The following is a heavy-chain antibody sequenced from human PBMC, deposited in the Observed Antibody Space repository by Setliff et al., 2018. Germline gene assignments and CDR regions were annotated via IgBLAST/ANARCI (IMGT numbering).Heavy chain of an antibody. D-gene: IGHD6-19*01. V-gene: IGHV3-7*01. CDR3: ATAISGWFNY. J-gene: IGHJ4*02. Sequence: GGSLRLSCAAFGFSFSSHWMSWVRQVPGKGLEWVANIKEEGGEKDYVDSVKGRFTIFRDNAKNTLYLQMNSLRAEDTAIYYCATAISGWFNYWGQGALVTVSS. CDR2: IKEEGGEK. CDR1: GFSFSSHW.